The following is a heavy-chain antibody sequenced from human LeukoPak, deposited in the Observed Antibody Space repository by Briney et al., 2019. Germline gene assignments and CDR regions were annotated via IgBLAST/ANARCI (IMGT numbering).Heavy chain of an antibody. CDR3: AKLSRTYYEAGAFDI. J-gene: IGHJ3*02. CDR1: GFTFSSHW. CDR2: INSDGSST. D-gene: IGHD1-26*01. Sequence: GGSLRLSCAASGFTFSSHWMHWVRQAPGKGLVWVSRINSDGSSTTYADSVKGRFTISRDHAKNTLYLQMNSLRAEDTAVYYCAKLSRTYYEAGAFDIWGQGTMVTVSS. V-gene: IGHV3-74*01.